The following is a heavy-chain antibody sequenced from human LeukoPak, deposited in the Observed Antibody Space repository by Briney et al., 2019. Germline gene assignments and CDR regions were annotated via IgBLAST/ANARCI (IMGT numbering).Heavy chain of an antibody. Sequence: GGSLRLSCAASGFTFSSYGMHWVRQAPGKGLEWVAVISYDGSNKYYADSVKGRFTISRDNSKNTLYLQMNSLRAEDTAVYYCAKDISQQLAPGYWGQGTLVTVSS. D-gene: IGHD6-13*01. V-gene: IGHV3-30*18. CDR2: ISYDGSNK. CDR3: AKDISQQLAPGY. CDR1: GFTFSSYG. J-gene: IGHJ4*02.